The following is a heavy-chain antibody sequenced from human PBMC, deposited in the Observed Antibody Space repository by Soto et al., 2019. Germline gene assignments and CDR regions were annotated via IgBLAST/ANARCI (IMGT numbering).Heavy chain of an antibody. J-gene: IGHJ4*02. CDR3: ARGRDYSGYVYDY. V-gene: IGHV4-59*01. CDR2: IYYSGST. CDR1: GGSISSYY. D-gene: IGHD5-12*01. Sequence: SETLSLTCTVSGGSISSYYWSWIRQPPGKGLEWIGYIYYSGSTNYNPSLKSRVTISVDTSKNQVSLRLSSVTAADTAVYYCARGRDYSGYVYDYWGPGTLVTVSS.